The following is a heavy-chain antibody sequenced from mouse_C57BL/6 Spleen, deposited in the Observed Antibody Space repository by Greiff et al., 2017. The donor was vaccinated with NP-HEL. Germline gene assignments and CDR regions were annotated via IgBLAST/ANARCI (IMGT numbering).Heavy chain of an antibody. Sequence: EVQLRQSGPELVKPGASVKISCKASGYTFTDYYMNWVKQSHGKSLEWIGDINPNNGGTSYNQKFKGKATLTVDKSSSTAYMELRSLTSEDSAVYYCARWIIYDGYQSYFDYWGQGTTLTVSS. D-gene: IGHD2-3*01. CDR3: ARWIIYDGYQSYFDY. CDR2: INPNNGGT. V-gene: IGHV1-26*01. CDR1: GYTFTDYY. J-gene: IGHJ2*01.